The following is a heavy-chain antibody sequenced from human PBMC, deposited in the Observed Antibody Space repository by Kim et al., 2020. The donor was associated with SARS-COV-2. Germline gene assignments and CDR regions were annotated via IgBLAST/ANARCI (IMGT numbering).Heavy chain of an antibody. Sequence: SETLSLTCAVYGGSFSGYYWSWVRQPPGKGLEWIGEINHSGSTNYNPSLKSRVTISVDTSKNQFSLKLSSVTAADTAVYYCARGLYSYGDGYFDYWGQGTLVAVSS. CDR2: INHSGST. D-gene: IGHD5-18*01. V-gene: IGHV4-34*01. J-gene: IGHJ4*02. CDR3: ARGLYSYGDGYFDY. CDR1: GGSFSGYY.